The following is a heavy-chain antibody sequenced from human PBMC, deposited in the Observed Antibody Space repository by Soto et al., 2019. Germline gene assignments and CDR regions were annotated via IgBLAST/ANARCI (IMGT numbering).Heavy chain of an antibody. CDR3: AKRDYDFWSGYYPYYYYYGMDV. CDR2: ISGSGGST. CDR1: GFTFSGYA. Sequence: GGSLRLSCAASGFTFSGYAMSWVRQAPGKGLEWVSAISGSGGSTYYADSVKGRFTISRDNSKNTLYLQMNSLRAEDTAVYYCAKRDYDFWSGYYPYYYYYGMDVWGQGTTVTVSS. V-gene: IGHV3-23*01. J-gene: IGHJ6*02. D-gene: IGHD3-3*01.